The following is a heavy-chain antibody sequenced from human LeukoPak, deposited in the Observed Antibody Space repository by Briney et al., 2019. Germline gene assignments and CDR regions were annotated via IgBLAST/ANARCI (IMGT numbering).Heavy chain of an antibody. CDR1: GDTFSSYY. CDR3: ARGRHYYESSDYYYEGDGFDV. D-gene: IGHD3-22*01. Sequence: ASVKVSCKASGDTFSSYYMHWVRHAPGQGLECMVIINPSGGSISYTQKFQGRVTMTRDMSTSTVYMELSSVRSEDTAVYYCARGRHYYESSDYYYEGDGFDVWGQGTMVTVSS. V-gene: IGHV1-46*01. CDR2: INPSGGSI. J-gene: IGHJ3*01.